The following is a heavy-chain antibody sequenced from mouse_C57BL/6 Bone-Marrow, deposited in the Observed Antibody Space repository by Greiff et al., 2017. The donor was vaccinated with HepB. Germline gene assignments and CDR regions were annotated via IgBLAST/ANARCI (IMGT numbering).Heavy chain of an antibody. Sequence: QVQLQHSGAELVRPGASVTLSCKASGYTFTDYEMHWVKQTPVHGLEWIGAIDPETGGTAYNQKFKGKAILTADKSSSTAYMELRSLTSEDSAVYYCTRRDYGYPWFAYWGQGTLVTVSA. J-gene: IGHJ3*01. D-gene: IGHD2-2*01. CDR2: IDPETGGT. CDR3: TRRDYGYPWFAY. CDR1: GYTFTDYE. V-gene: IGHV1-15*01.